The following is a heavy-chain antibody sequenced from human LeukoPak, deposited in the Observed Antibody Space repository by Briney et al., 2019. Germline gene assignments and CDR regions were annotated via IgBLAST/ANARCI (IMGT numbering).Heavy chain of an antibody. J-gene: IGHJ6*03. Sequence: GASVKVSCKASGYTFTSYEINWVRQSTGQGLEWMGWMNPNSGNTGYAQKFQGRVTITRNTSISTAYMELSSLRSEDTAVYYCARADVVVPGNYYMDVWGKGTTVTVSS. CDR3: ARADVVVPGNYYMDV. V-gene: IGHV1-8*03. D-gene: IGHD2-2*01. CDR2: MNPNSGNT. CDR1: GYTFTSYE.